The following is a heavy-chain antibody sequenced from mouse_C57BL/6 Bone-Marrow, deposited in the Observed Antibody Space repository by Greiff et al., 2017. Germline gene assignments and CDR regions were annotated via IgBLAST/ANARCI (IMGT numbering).Heavy chain of an antibody. CDR1: GYTFTNYW. J-gene: IGHJ2*01. CDR3: ARTGTGFDY. Sequence: VQRVESGAELVRPGTSVKMSCKASGYTFTNYWIGWAKQRPGHGLEWIGDIYPGGGYTNYNEKFKGKATLTADKSSSTAYMQFSSLTSEDSAIYYCARTGTGFDYWGQGTTLTVSS. CDR2: IYPGGGYT. D-gene: IGHD4-1*01. V-gene: IGHV1-63*01.